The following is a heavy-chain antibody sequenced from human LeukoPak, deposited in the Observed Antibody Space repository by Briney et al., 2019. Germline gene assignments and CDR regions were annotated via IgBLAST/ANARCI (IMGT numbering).Heavy chain of an antibody. Sequence: SGGSLRLSCAASGFTVSSNYMSWVRQAPGKGLEWVSVIYSGGSTYYADSVKGRFTISRDNSKNTLYLQMKSLRAEDTAVYYCARFGSGYSPGDAFDIWGQGTMVTVSS. CDR2: IYSGGST. V-gene: IGHV3-66*01. J-gene: IGHJ3*02. D-gene: IGHD5-18*01. CDR1: GFTVSSNY. CDR3: ARFGSGYSPGDAFDI.